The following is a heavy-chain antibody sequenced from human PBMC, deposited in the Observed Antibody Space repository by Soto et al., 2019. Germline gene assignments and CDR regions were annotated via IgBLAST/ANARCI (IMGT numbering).Heavy chain of an antibody. Sequence: PGGSLRLSCAVSGFTLSTYSMNWVRQAPGRGLEWVSYISSSSITIEYADSVKGRFTISRDNAKNSLYLQMNSLRAEDTAVYYCAKDLMIVTGNALDMWGRGTMVTVSS. CDR3: AKDLMIVTGNALDM. CDR2: ISSSSITI. J-gene: IGHJ3*02. V-gene: IGHV3-48*01. D-gene: IGHD3-22*01. CDR1: GFTLSTYS.